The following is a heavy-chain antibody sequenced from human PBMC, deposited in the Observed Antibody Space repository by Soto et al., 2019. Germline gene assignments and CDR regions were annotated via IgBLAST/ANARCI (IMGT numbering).Heavy chain of an antibody. CDR2: INHSGKT. V-gene: IGHV4-38-2*01. Sequence: SETLSLTCGVSGYSISSGHYWAWIRQPPGKGPEWFGSINHSGKTYYNPSPKSRVTISVDTSKNHFSLKVSSVTAADTAVYFCARSGDDYGSYIDYWGQGTLVTVSS. D-gene: IGHD4-17*01. J-gene: IGHJ4*02. CDR1: GYSISSGHY. CDR3: ARSGDDYGSYIDY.